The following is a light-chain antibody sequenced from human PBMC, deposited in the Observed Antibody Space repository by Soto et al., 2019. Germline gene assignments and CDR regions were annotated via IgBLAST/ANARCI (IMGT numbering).Light chain of an antibody. J-gene: IGKJ1*01. CDR2: GAS. CDR1: QSVSSSY. Sequence: EIVLTQSPGTLSLSPGERATLSCRASQSVSSSYLAWYQQKPGQAPRLLIYGASSRATGIPDSFSGSGSGPDFTLTISRLEPEDFAVYYCQQYGSPPWTFGQVTKVEIK. CDR3: QQYGSPPWT. V-gene: IGKV3-20*01.